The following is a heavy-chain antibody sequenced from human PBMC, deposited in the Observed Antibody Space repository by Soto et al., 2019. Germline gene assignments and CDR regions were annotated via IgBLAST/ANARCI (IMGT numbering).Heavy chain of an antibody. CDR1: GGSISSGGYY. CDR2: IYYSGST. CDR3: ASAPRQEWQGYYYYYYMDV. Sequence: SETLSLTCAVSGGSISSGGYYWSWISQHPGKGLEWIGYIYYSGSTYYNPSLKSRVTISVDTSKNQFSLKLSSVTAADTAVYYCASAPRQEWQGYYYYYYMDVWGKGTTVTVSS. J-gene: IGHJ6*03. V-gene: IGHV4-31*11. D-gene: IGHD3-3*01.